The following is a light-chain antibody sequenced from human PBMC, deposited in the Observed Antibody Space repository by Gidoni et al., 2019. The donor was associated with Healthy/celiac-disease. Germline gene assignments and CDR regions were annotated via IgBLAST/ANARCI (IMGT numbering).Light chain of an antibody. J-gene: IGKJ3*01. CDR1: QSISNS. Sequence: DIQMTQSPSSLSASVGDRVTITCRASQSISNSLNWYQQKPGKAPKLLIYTASSLQSGVPSRFSGSGSGTDFTLTISSLQPEDFATYYCQQSYSTPLGFGPGTKVDVK. CDR3: QQSYSTPLG. CDR2: TAS. V-gene: IGKV1-39*01.